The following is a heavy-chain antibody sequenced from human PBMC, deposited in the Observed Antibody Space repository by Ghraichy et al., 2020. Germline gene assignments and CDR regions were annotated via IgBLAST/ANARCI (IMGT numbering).Heavy chain of an antibody. CDR2: ISSSGSTT. D-gene: IGHD3-22*01. CDR3: ARSSAQPYFYGMDV. CDR1: GFTFSDYY. V-gene: IGHV3-11*01. J-gene: IGHJ6*02. Sequence: GSLRLSCAASGFTFSDYYMSWIRQAPGKGLEWVSYISSSGSTTHYADSVKGRFTISRDNAKNSLYLQMNSLRAEDTAVYYCARSSAQPYFYGMDVWGQGTTVTVSS.